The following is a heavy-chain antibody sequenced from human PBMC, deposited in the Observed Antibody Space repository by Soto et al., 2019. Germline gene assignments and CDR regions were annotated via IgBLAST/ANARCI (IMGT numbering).Heavy chain of an antibody. CDR3: ARKQSGFFYGIDY. CDR1: GGSISSSNW. V-gene: IGHV4-4*02. D-gene: IGHD3-3*01. Sequence: SETLSLTCAVSGGSISSSNWWSWVRQPPGKGLEWIGEIYHSGSTNYNPSLKSRVTISVDKSKNQFSLKLSSVTAADTAVYYCARKQSGFFYGIDYWGQGTLVTVS. CDR2: IYHSGST. J-gene: IGHJ4*02.